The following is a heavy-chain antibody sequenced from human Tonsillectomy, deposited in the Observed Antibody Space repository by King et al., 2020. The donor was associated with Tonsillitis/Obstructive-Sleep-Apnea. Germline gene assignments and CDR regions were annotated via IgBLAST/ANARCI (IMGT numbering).Heavy chain of an antibody. Sequence: VQLVQSGGGVVQPGRSLRLSCAASGFTFSSYAMHWVRQAPGKGLEWVAVISYDGSNKYYADSVKGRFTISRDNSKNTLYLQMNSLRAEDTAVYYCARGGPKERILNWFAPWGQGTLVTVSS. D-gene: IGHD6-25*01. CDR2: ISYDGSNK. CDR1: GFTFSSYA. CDR3: ARGGPKERILNWFAP. V-gene: IGHV3-30*01. J-gene: IGHJ5*02.